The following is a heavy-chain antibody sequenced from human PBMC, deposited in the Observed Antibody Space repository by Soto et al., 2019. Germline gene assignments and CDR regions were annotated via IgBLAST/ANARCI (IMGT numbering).Heavy chain of an antibody. V-gene: IGHV3-48*01. Sequence: GGSLRLSCAASGFTFSSYSMNWVRQAPGKGLEWVSYISSSSSTIYYADSVKGRFTISRDNAKNSLYLQMNSLRAEDTAVNYWAREGAYSSVWYDYSFDYWGQGTLVTVSS. CDR1: GFTFSSYS. D-gene: IGHD6-19*01. CDR3: AREGAYSSVWYDYSFDY. CDR2: ISSSSSTI. J-gene: IGHJ4*02.